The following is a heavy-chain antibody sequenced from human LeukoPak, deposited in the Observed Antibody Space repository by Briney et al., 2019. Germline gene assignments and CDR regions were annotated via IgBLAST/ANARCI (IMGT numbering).Heavy chain of an antibody. V-gene: IGHV1-69*06. J-gene: IGHJ2*01. D-gene: IGHD6-25*01. Sequence: SVKVSCKASGGSIRLYAISWVRQAPGQGLEWMGGIITIRGTTNYAQKFQGRVTITADKSTSTAYMELSSLRSEDTAVYYCARDRGYGDYWYFDLWGRGTLVTVSS. CDR3: ARDRGYGDYWYFDL. CDR2: IITIRGTT. CDR1: GGSIRLYA.